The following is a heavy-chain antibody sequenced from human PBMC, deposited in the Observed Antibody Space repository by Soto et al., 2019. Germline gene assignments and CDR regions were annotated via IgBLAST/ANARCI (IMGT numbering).Heavy chain of an antibody. J-gene: IGHJ6*02. CDR1: GFTFRDYY. CDR3: AREYYYTMDV. CDR2: IDSSTKYT. Sequence: QVQLVESGGGLVRPGGSLRLSCEASGFTFRDYYMTWFRQAPGKGLEWLSYIDSSTKYTNYADSVKGRFTISRDNAKNSLYLQMNNLRADDTAVYYCAREYYYTMDVWGQGTMVTVSS. V-gene: IGHV3-11*05.